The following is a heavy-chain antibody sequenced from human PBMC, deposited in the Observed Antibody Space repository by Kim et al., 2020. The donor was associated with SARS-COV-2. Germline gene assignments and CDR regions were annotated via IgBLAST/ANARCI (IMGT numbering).Heavy chain of an antibody. D-gene: IGHD1-26*01. Sequence: GGSLRLSCAASGFTLSSYAMSWVRQAPGKGLEWVSAISGSGGSTYYADSVKGRFTISRDNSKNTLYLQMNSLRAEDTAVYYCAKEGLVGATVPVYYYYMDVWGKGTTVTVSS. V-gene: IGHV3-23*01. CDR1: GFTLSSYA. CDR3: AKEGLVGATVPVYYYYMDV. J-gene: IGHJ6*03. CDR2: ISGSGGST.